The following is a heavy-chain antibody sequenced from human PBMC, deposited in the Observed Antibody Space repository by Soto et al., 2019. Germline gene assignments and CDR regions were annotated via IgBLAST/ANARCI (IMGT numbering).Heavy chain of an antibody. CDR2: ITSSGSAI. CDR1: GFTFSSYS. D-gene: IGHD1-7*01. V-gene: IGHV3-48*01. Sequence: GGSLRLSCEASGFTFSSYSMNWVRQAPGKGLQWVSFITSSGSAIYYADSVMGRFTISRDNAKNTLSLQMNSLRVEGTAVYYCVRXELRPRFDYWGQGT. CDR3: VRXELRPRFDY. J-gene: IGHJ4*02.